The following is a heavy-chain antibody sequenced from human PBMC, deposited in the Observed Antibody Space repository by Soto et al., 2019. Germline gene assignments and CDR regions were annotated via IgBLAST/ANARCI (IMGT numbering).Heavy chain of an antibody. J-gene: IGHJ6*02. Sequence: ETLSLTCAVYGGSFSGYYWSWIRQPPGKGLEWIGEINHSGSTNYNPSLKSRVTISVDTSKNQFSLKLSSVTAADTAVYYCARGPHYYGSGSYYRSLMDYYYGMDVWGQGTTVTVSS. CDR3: ARGPHYYGSGSYYRSLMDYYYGMDV. CDR1: GGSFSGYY. D-gene: IGHD3-10*01. CDR2: INHSGST. V-gene: IGHV4-34*01.